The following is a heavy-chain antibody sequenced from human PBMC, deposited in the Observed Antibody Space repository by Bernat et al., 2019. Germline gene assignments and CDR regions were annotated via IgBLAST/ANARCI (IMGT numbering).Heavy chain of an antibody. CDR3: ARVTVLGAAAAQPLYFDY. J-gene: IGHJ4*02. V-gene: IGHV3-20*04. D-gene: IGHD6-13*01. CDR1: GFTFDDYG. CDR2: INWNGGST. Sequence: EVQLVESGGGVVRPGGSLRLSCAASGFTFDDYGMSWVRQAPGKGLEWVSGINWNGGSTGYADSVKGRFTISRDNAKNSLYLQMNSLSAEDTALYYCARVTVLGAAAAQPLYFDYWGQGTLVTVSS.